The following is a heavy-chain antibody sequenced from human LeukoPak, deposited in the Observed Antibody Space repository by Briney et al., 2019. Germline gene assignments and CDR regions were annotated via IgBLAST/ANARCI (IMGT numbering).Heavy chain of an antibody. CDR1: GFTFINYS. CDR2: ITSSSTV. D-gene: IGHD2-15*01. J-gene: IGHJ4*02. Sequence: GGSLRLSCAASGFTFINYSMNWVRQAPGKGLEWVSSITSSSTVYYAGSVKGRFTISRDNAKNSLFLQMNSLRAEDTAVYYCARDYCSGPKCYFIDYWGQGALVTVSS. V-gene: IGHV3-69-1*01. CDR3: ARDYCSGPKCYFIDY.